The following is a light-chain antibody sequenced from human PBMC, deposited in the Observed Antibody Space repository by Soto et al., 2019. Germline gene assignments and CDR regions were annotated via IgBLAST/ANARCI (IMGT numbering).Light chain of an antibody. CDR2: GAS. CDR3: QQYGTSPIT. V-gene: IGKV3-20*01. CDR1: QTVSSY. Sequence: ENVLTQSPGTLSLSPGERATLSCRASQTVSSYLTWYQQRPGQAPRLIIYGASKRATGIPDRFSGSVSGTDFTLTISRLEPEDFALYYCQQYGTSPITFGQGTRLEIK. J-gene: IGKJ5*01.